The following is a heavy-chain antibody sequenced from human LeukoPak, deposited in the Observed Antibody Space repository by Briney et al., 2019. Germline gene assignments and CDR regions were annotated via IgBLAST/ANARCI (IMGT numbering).Heavy chain of an antibody. J-gene: IGHJ4*02. V-gene: IGHV3-7*01. D-gene: IGHD3-22*01. Sequence: PGGSLRLSCAASGFTFSSYWMSWVRQAPGKGMEWVANIKQDGSEKYYVDSVKGRFTISRDNAKNSLYLQMNSLRAEDTAVYYCARDLSGYYLSFFDYWGQGTLVTVSS. CDR3: ARDLSGYYLSFFDY. CDR2: IKQDGSEK. CDR1: GFTFSSYW.